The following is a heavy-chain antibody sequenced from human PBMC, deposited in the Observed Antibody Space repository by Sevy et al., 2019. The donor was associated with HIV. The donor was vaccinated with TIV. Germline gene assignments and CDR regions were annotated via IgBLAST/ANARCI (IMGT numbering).Heavy chain of an antibody. V-gene: IGHV3-30*18. Sequence: GGSLRLSCAASGFTFSNYGMHWVRQAPGKGLEWVAVISYDGSIKYYADSVRGRFTSSRDNSKTTLYLQMNSLRPEDTTMYFCAKDQGRLLELDYWGQGTLVTVSS. CDR2: ISYDGSIK. CDR3: AKDQGRLLELDY. CDR1: GFTFSNYG. D-gene: IGHD1-7*01. J-gene: IGHJ4*02.